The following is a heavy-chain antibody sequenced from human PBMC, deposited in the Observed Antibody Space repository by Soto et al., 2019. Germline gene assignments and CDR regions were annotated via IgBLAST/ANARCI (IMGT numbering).Heavy chain of an antibody. D-gene: IGHD3-16*02. V-gene: IGHV2-5*02. CDR3: AHLTITYGGVVGDESFDV. CDR2: SYWDDDR. Sequence: QITLKESGPTEVKPTETLALTCTFSGFSIATKRVGVGWVRQPPGGALEWIAVSYWDDDRRYNPSLEARLRITKDTSNNQVVLTMTDMDFVDTATFYCAHLTITYGGVVGDESFDVWGQGAVVTVSS. CDR1: GFSIATKRVG. J-gene: IGHJ3*01.